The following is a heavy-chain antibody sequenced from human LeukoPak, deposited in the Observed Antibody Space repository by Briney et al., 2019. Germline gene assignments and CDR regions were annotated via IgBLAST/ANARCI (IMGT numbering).Heavy chain of an antibody. CDR1: GVSVTTSF. D-gene: IGHD2-15*01. V-gene: IGHV4-59*08. CDR2: VSSDGTT. CDR3: ARLDCVLEGCYNH. Sequence: SETLSLTCSVSGVSVTTSFWNWIRQSPGKGLEWIGYVSSDGTTNYTPALRSRLTMSVDTAKNDISLILTSVTAADTAMYYCARLDCVLEGCYNHWGRGTLVTVSS. J-gene: IGHJ4*02.